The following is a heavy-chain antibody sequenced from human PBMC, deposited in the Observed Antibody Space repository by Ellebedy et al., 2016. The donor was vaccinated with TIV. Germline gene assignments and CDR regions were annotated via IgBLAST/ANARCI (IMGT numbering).Heavy chain of an antibody. J-gene: IGHJ4*02. D-gene: IGHD1-26*01. CDR3: ARGTRELLHFDY. Sequence: SVKVSXXASGGTFSSYAISWVRQAPGQGLEWMGGIIPIFGTANYAQKFQGRVTITADESTSTAYMELSSLRSEDTAVYYCARGTRELLHFDYWGQGTLVTVSS. CDR1: GGTFSSYA. CDR2: IIPIFGTA. V-gene: IGHV1-69*13.